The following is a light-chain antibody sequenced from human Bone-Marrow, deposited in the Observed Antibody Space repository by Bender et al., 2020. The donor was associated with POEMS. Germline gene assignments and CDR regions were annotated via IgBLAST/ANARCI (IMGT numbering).Light chain of an antibody. J-gene: IGLJ3*02. CDR1: SSDVGGNNY. CDR2: DVT. V-gene: IGLV2-14*01. Sequence: QSALTQPPSASGSPGQLVTISCTGTSSDVGGNNYVSWYQQHPGKAPQLIIYDVTNRPSGISSRFSGSKSGNTASLTISGLQPEDEADYYCSSHKSGRTQFDAGTRFGGGTKLTVL. CDR3: SSHKSGRTQFDAGTR.